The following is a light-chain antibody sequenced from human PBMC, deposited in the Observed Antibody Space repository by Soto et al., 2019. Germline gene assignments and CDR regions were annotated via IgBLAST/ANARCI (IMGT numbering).Light chain of an antibody. Sequence: EIVLTQSPGTLSLSPGERAILSCRASQSVSSSYLAWYQQKPGQAPRLLIYGASSRATGIPDRFGGSGSGTDSILTIRRLDAEVLAVYYYQQYGTTRWTFGQGTKVEIK. CDR2: GAS. CDR1: QSVSSSY. J-gene: IGKJ1*01. CDR3: QQYGTTRWT. V-gene: IGKV3-20*01.